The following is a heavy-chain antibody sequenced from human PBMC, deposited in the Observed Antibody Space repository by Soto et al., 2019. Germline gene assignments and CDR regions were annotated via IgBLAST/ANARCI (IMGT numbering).Heavy chain of an antibody. CDR1: GGSISRGGYY. V-gene: IGHV4-31*03. D-gene: IGHD3-22*01. Sequence: QVQLQESGPGLVKPSQTLSLTCTVSGGSISRGGYYWSWIRQPPGKGLEWIGYIYYSGSTYYNPSLKSRVTISVDTSKNQFSLKLSSVTAADTAVYYCARLRSLRITMIFDPWGQGTLVTVSS. J-gene: IGHJ5*02. CDR2: IYYSGST. CDR3: ARLRSLRITMIFDP.